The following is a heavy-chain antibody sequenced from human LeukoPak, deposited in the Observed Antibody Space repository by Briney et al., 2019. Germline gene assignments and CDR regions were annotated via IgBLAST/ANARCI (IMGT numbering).Heavy chain of an antibody. D-gene: IGHD6-19*01. CDR2: IKQDGSEK. V-gene: IGHV3-7*01. CDR1: GFTFSDFW. Sequence: GGSLRLSCADSGFTFSDFWMNWVRQAPGKGLEWVASIKQDGSEKYYVDSVKGRFSISRDNAKNSLHLQMNSLRAEDTAVYYCARDHTVDGLVFDYWGQGILVTVSS. CDR3: ARDHTVDGLVFDY. J-gene: IGHJ4*02.